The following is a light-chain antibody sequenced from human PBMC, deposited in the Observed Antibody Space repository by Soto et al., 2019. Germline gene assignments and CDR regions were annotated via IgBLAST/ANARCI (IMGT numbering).Light chain of an antibody. CDR3: QHHNSYSWT. V-gene: IGKV1-5*01. J-gene: IGKJ1*01. Sequence: IQMTQSPSTLSASVGDRVTITCRASQSITIWLAWYQQKPGKAPKLLIFDASSLESGVPSRFSGSGSGTKFTLTISSLQPDDFATYYCQHHNSYSWTFGLGTKVEIK. CDR1: QSITIW. CDR2: DAS.